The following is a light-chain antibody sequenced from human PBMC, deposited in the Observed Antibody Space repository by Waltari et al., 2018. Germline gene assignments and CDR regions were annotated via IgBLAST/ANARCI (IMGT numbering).Light chain of an antibody. Sequence: DIVLTQSPGTLSLSPGDRATLSCRASQSVVSNYLAWYQQKPGQAPRLLIYGASSRATGIPDRFSGSGSGTDFTLTISRLEPEDFGVYHCQQYGRSRTFGQGTKVEIK. CDR1: QSVVSNY. J-gene: IGKJ1*01. CDR2: GAS. CDR3: QQYGRSRT. V-gene: IGKV3-20*01.